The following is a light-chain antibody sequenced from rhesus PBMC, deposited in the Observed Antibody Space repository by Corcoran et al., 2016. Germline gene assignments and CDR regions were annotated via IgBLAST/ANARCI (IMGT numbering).Light chain of an antibody. CDR3: TSYVGNHLYR. CDR2: EVS. V-gene: IGLV2-32*02. J-gene: IGLJ1*01. CDR1: SSDIGLYKY. Sequence: QAALTQPRSVSGSPGQSVFISCTGSSSDIGLYKYVSWYQQYPGRAPKLIIYEVSERPSGVSGRFSGSKSVNTASLTISGLRPEDEADYYCTSYVGNHLYRFGSGTRLTV.